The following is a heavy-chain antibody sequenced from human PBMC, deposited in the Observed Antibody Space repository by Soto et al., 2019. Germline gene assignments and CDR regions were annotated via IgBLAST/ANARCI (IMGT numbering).Heavy chain of an antibody. D-gene: IGHD6-13*01. Sequence: PSETLSLTCTVSGGSISPYYWSWIRQPPGKGLEWVGYIYYGGSTSYNPPLKSRITISLETSKSQISLRLSSVTAADTAVYYCARARAAAGYYYYYYGMDVWGQGTTVTVSS. J-gene: IGHJ6*02. CDR1: GGSISPYY. V-gene: IGHV4-59*01. CDR2: IYYGGST. CDR3: ARARAAAGYYYYYYGMDV.